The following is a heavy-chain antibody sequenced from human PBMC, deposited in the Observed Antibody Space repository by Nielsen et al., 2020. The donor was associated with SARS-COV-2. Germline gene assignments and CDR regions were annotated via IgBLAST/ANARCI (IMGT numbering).Heavy chain of an antibody. J-gene: IGHJ6*02. CDR2: IYYSGST. Sequence: RQAPGKGLAWIGYIYYSGSTYYNPSLKSRVTISVDTSKNQFSLKLSSVTAADTAVYYCARETAMVRGVTTRTYYYYGMDVWGQGTTVTVSS. CDR3: ARETAMVRGVTTRTYYYYGMDV. D-gene: IGHD3-10*01. V-gene: IGHV4-31*02.